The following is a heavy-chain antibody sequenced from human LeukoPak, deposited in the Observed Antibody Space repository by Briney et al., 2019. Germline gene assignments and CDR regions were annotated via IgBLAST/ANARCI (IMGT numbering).Heavy chain of an antibody. Sequence: SETLSLTCTVSGGSISSSSYYWGWIRQPPGKGLEWIGSIYYSGSTYYNPSLKSRVTISVDTSKNQFSLELSSVTAADTAVYYCARHIDYYDSSGYYPYYFDYWGQGTLVTVSS. V-gene: IGHV4-39*01. CDR2: IYYSGST. CDR1: GGSISSSSYY. D-gene: IGHD3-22*01. J-gene: IGHJ4*02. CDR3: ARHIDYYDSSGYYPYYFDY.